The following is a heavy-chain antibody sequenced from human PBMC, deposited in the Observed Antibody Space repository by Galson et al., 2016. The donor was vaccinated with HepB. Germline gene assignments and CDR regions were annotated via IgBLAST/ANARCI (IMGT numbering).Heavy chain of an antibody. CDR3: ARKSPFGPFDY. D-gene: IGHD2/OR15-2a*01. CDR1: AFSFSSYS. Sequence: SLRLSCAASAFSFSSYSMNWVRRAPGKGLEWISYISSTRTITYYADSVKGRFTISRDNAKNSLYLQMDSLRDDDTAVYYCARKSPFGPFDYWGHGTLVSVSS. V-gene: IGHV3-48*02. CDR2: ISSTRTIT. J-gene: IGHJ4*01.